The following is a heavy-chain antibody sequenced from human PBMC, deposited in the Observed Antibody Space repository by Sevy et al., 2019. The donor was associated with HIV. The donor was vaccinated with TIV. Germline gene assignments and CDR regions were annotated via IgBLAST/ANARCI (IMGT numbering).Heavy chain of an antibody. CDR3: AREQQFVVVIPSSLAY. D-gene: IGHD2-2*01. CDR1: GFSFNNYD. Sequence: GGSLRLSCAASGFSFNNYDMHWVRQAPGKGLEWVAVISYDGTNKYFADSVTGRFTISRDNSKNTLYLQMNSLRSEDSAIYYCAREQQFVVVIPSSLAYWGRGTLVTVSS. CDR2: ISYDGTNK. V-gene: IGHV3-30-3*01. J-gene: IGHJ4*02.